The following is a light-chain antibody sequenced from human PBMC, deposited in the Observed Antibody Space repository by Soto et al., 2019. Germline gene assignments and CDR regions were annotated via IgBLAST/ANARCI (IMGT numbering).Light chain of an antibody. Sequence: QSALTQPASVTGSPGQSITISCTRTTSDVGGYNYVSWYQQYPGRVPKLLIYKVSDRPSGISNRFSGSKSGNTASLTISGLQAEDEADYFCTSPTPGSLYVFGSGTQLTV. CDR1: TSDVGGYNY. CDR2: KVS. J-gene: IGLJ1*01. CDR3: TSPTPGSLYV. V-gene: IGLV2-14*01.